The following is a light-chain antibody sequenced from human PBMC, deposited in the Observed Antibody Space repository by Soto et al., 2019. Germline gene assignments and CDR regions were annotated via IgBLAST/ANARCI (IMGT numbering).Light chain of an antibody. J-gene: IGLJ1*01. V-gene: IGLV2-14*01. CDR1: SSDVGGYNY. CDR2: DVS. CDR3: SSYTSSSTGV. Sequence: QSALTQPASVSGSPGQSITISCTGTSSDVGGYNYVSWYQQHPGKAPKLMIYDVSNRPSGVSNRFSGSKSGNTASLTISGLQADYEADYYCSSYTSSSTGVFGTGTKLTVL.